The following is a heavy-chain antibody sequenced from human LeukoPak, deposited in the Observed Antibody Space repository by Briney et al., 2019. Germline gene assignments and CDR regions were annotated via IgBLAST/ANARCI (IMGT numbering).Heavy chain of an antibody. V-gene: IGHV1-69*05. CDR3: ARTMVRGVISSYYYYYMDV. D-gene: IGHD3-10*01. CDR1: GGTFSSYA. CDR2: IIPIFGTA. J-gene: IGHJ6*03. Sequence: GASVKVSCKASGGTFSSYAISWVRQAPGQGLEWMGGIIPIFGTANYAQKFQGRVTITTDESASTAYMELSSLRSEDTAVYYCARTMVRGVISSYYYYYMDVWGKGTTVTVSS.